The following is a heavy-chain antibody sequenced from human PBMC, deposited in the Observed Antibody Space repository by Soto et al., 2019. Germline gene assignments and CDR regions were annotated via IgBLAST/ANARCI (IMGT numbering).Heavy chain of an antibody. J-gene: IGHJ3*02. CDR2: ISGSGGST. CDR1: GFTFSSYA. Sequence: GGSLRLSCAASGFTFSSYAMSWVRQAPGKGLEWVSAISGSGGSTYYADSVKGRFTISRDNSKNTLYLQMNSLRAEDTAVYYCASYVVVVAATVKNDAFDIWGQGTMVTVSS. V-gene: IGHV3-23*01. CDR3: ASYVVVVAATVKNDAFDI. D-gene: IGHD2-15*01.